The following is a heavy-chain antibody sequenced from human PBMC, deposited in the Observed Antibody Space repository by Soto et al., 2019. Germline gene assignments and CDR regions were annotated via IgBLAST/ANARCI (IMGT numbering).Heavy chain of an antibody. CDR3: SGGVGDAF. J-gene: IGHJ4*02. D-gene: IGHD1-26*01. CDR2: INQDGSEK. V-gene: IGHV3-7*04. Sequence: EVHLVESGGGLVQTGGSLRLSCAIFESTVSRDWMNWVRQAPGKGLEWVAHINQDGSEKYYVDSVKGRFTISRDNAKKSLCLQMNSPRPADWAMYFCSGGVGDAFWGQGTLVTVSS. CDR1: ESTVSRDW.